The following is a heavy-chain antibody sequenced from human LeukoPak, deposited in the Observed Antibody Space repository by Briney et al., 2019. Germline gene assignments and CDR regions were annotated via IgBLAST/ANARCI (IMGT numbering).Heavy chain of an antibody. D-gene: IGHD3-10*01. V-gene: IGHV1-3*01. CDR3: ARSWFRQSDNPDY. Sequence: ASVTVSCKASGYTFTIYAMHWVRQAPGQRLEWMGWINAGNGNTKYSQKFQGRVTITRDTSASTAYMELSSLRSEDTAVYYCARSWFRQSDNPDYWGQGTLVTVSS. CDR2: INAGNGNT. CDR1: GYTFTIYA. J-gene: IGHJ4*02.